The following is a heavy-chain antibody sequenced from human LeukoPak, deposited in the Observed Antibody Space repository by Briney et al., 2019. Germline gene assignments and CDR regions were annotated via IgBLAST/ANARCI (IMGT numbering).Heavy chain of an antibody. D-gene: IGHD3-22*01. CDR2: MNPNSGNT. J-gene: IGHJ4*02. V-gene: IGHV1-8*01. CDR3: ARVFGSSGYYPYYFDY. CDR1: GYTFTSYD. Sequence: GASVKVSCKASGYTFTSYDINWVRQATGQGLEWMGWMNPNSGNTGYAQKFQGRVTMTRNTSISTAYMELSSLRSEDTAVYYCARVFGSSGYYPYYFDYWGQGTLVTVSS.